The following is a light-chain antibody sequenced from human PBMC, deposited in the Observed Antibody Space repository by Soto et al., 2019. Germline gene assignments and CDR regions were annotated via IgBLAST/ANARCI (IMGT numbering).Light chain of an antibody. CDR3: QQLYGYPYT. CDR1: QGIGSY. CDR2: AAS. Sequence: DIQLTQSPSFLSASVGDRVTITCRASQGIGSYLAWYQQKPGKAPKLLIYAASTSQSGVPSRFSGSGSGTEFTLTISSLQPEDFATYYCQQLYGYPYTFGQGTKLEI. J-gene: IGKJ2*01. V-gene: IGKV1-9*01.